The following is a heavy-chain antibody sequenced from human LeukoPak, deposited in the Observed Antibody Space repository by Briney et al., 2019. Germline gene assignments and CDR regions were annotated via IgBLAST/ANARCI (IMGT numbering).Heavy chain of an antibody. CDR3: ARGMGPPGDFWSGYPKYYFDY. J-gene: IGHJ4*02. Sequence: ASVKVSCNVSGYTLTELSMHWVRQAPGKGLEWMGGFDPEDGETIYAQKFQGRVTMTEDTSTDTAYMELSSLRSEDTAVYYCARGMGPPGDFWSGYPKYYFDYWGQGTLVTVSS. CDR2: FDPEDGET. CDR1: GYTLTELS. D-gene: IGHD3-3*01. V-gene: IGHV1-24*01.